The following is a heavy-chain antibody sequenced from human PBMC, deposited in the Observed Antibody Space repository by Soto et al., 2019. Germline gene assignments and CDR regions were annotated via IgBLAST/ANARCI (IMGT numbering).Heavy chain of an antibody. CDR2: IYYSGST. J-gene: IGHJ6*03. V-gene: IGHV4-39*01. Sequence: QLQLQESGPGLVKPSETLSLTCTVSGGSISSSSYYWGWIRQPPGKGLEWIGSIYYSGSTYYNPSLKSRVTISVDTSKNQFSLKLSSVTAADTAVYYCARLYSSSEYYYMDVWGKGTTVTVSS. CDR3: ARLYSSSEYYYMDV. CDR1: GGSISSSSYY. D-gene: IGHD6-6*01.